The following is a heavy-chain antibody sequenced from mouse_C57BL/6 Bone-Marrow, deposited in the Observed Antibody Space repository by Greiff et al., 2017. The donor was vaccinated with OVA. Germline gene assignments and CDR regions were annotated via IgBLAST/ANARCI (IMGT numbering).Heavy chain of an antibody. CDR1: GFSLSTFGMG. CDR3: ARIHYYGSSYPFAY. V-gene: IGHV8-8*01. J-gene: IGHJ3*01. CDR2: IWWDDDK. D-gene: IGHD1-1*01. Sequence: QVTLKESGPGILQPSQTLSLTCSFSGFSLSTFGMGVGWIRQPSGKGLEWLAHIWWDDDKYYNPALKSRLTISKDTSKNQVFLKIAKVDTADTATYYCARIHYYGSSYPFAYWGQGTLVTVSA.